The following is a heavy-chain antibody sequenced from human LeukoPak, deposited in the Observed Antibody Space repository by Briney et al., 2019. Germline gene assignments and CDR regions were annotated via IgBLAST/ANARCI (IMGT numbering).Heavy chain of an antibody. V-gene: IGHV5-51*01. J-gene: IGHJ4*02. CDR2: INPGDSET. Sequence: GESLKISCRGSGYSFTTYWIGGEREMPGKVLEWMGIINPGDSETMYSPSFQGQVTISADKSITTAYLQWSSLKASDTAMYYCARPGYRSRYFDYWGQGTLVTVSS. CDR3: ARPGYRSRYFDY. CDR1: GYSFTTYW. D-gene: IGHD6-19*01.